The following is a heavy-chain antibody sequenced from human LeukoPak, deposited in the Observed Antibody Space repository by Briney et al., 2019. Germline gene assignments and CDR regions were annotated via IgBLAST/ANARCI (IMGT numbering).Heavy chain of an antibody. Sequence: ASVKVSCKASGYTFTSYYMHWVRQAPGQGLEWMGIINPSGGSTGYAQKFQGRVTMTRDTSTSTVYMELSSLRSEDTAVYYCARDVAAAGVYYGMDVWGQGTTVTVSS. CDR1: GYTFTSYY. D-gene: IGHD6-13*01. CDR3: ARDVAAAGVYYGMDV. CDR2: INPSGGST. V-gene: IGHV1-46*01. J-gene: IGHJ6*02.